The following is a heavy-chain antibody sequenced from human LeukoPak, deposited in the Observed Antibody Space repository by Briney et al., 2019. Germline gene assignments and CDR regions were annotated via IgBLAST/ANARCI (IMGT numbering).Heavy chain of an antibody. Sequence: PGGSLRLSCAASGFTFSGYSMNWVRQAPGKGLEWVSSISSSSSYIYYADSVKGRFTISRDNAKNSLFLQLSSLRAEDTAVYYCARRRSSGWSLYFDSWGQGTLVTVSS. CDR3: ARRRSSGWSLYFDS. V-gene: IGHV3-21*01. CDR1: GFTFSGYS. CDR2: ISSSSSYI. D-gene: IGHD6-19*01. J-gene: IGHJ4*02.